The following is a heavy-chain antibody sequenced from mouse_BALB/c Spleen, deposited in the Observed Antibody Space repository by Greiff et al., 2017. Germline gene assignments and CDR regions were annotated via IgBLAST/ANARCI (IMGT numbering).Heavy chain of an antibody. CDR2: INPSSGYT. Sequence: QVQLQQSGAELARPGASVKMSCKASGYTFTSYTMHWVKQRPGQGLEWIGYINPSSGYTNYNQKFKDKATLTADKSSSTAYMQLSSLTSDDSAVYFCARSAGYHVYMDYWGQGTSVTVSS. CDR1: GYTFTSYT. CDR3: ARSAGYHVYMDY. J-gene: IGHJ4*01. D-gene: IGHD1-2*01. V-gene: IGHV1-4*01.